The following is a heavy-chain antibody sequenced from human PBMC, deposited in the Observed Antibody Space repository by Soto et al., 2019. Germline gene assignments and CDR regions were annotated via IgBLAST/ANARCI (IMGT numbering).Heavy chain of an antibody. CDR3: ARAHPDIVVVVATGAFDI. CDR2: IIPIFGTA. Sequence: QVQLVQSGAEVKKPGSSVKVSCKASGGTFSSYAISWVRQARGQGLEWMGGIIPIFGTANYAQKFQGRVTITADESTSTAYMELSSLRSEDTAVYYCARAHPDIVVVVATGAFDIWGQGTMVTVSS. V-gene: IGHV1-69*01. J-gene: IGHJ3*02. CDR1: GGTFSSYA. D-gene: IGHD2-15*01.